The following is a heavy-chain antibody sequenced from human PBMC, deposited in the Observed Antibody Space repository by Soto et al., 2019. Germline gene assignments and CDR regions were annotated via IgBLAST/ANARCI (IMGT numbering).Heavy chain of an antibody. V-gene: IGHV1-8*01. D-gene: IGHD4-17*01. J-gene: IGHJ4*02. CDR3: ARTLYGDNVDY. CDR2: MNPNSGNT. CDR1: GYTFTSYD. Sequence: QVQMVQSGAEVKKPGASVKVSCKASGYTFTSYDINWGRQATGQGLEWMGWMNPNSGNTGYAQKFQGRVTMTKNTSTITAYMELISLRSEDAAVYYCARTLYGDNVDYWGQGTLVTVSS.